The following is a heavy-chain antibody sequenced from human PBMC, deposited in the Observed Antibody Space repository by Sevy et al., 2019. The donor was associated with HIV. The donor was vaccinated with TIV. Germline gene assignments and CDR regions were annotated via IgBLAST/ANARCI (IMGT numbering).Heavy chain of an antibody. J-gene: IGHJ3*02. CDR2: INPNSGGT. CDR1: GYTFTRYY. Sequence: ASVKVSCKGSGYTFTRYYMVWVRQAPGQGLEWMGRINPNSGGTNYAQKFQGRVTMTRDTSISTAYMELSSLRSDDTAVYYCARERGITMTNAFDIWGQGTMVTVSS. D-gene: IGHD3-22*01. V-gene: IGHV1-2*06. CDR3: ARERGITMTNAFDI.